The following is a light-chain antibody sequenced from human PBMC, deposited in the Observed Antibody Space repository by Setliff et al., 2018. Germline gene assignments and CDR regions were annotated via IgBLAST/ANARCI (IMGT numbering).Light chain of an antibody. CDR2: GVS. Sequence: LTQPASVSGSPGQSITISCTGTGSDVGGYTYVSWYQQHPGKAPKLLIFGVSNRPSGVSNRFSASKSGNTASLAISGLQAEDEADYYCSSYTTDSTLVFGGGTKVTVL. J-gene: IGLJ3*02. CDR1: GSDVGGYTY. V-gene: IGLV2-14*03. CDR3: SSYTTDSTLV.